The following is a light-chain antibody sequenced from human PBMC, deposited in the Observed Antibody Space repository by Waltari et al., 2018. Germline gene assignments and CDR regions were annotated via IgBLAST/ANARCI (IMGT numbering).Light chain of an antibody. CDR2: DFT. CDR3: CSYAGSDTYV. Sequence: QSALTQPRSVSGSPGQSVAISCTGTSSDVGGYNYVSWYHQHPGKAPKIIIYDFTKRPPGVPGRFAGSKSGNTASLTISGLQAEDEADYYCCSYAGSDTYVFGTGTEVTVL. J-gene: IGLJ1*01. V-gene: IGLV2-11*01. CDR1: SSDVGGYNY.